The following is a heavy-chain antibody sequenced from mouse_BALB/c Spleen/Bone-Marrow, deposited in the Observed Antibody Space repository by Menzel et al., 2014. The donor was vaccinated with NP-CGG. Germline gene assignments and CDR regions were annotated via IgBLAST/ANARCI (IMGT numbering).Heavy chain of an antibody. CDR1: GDSINSGY. CDR2: ISYSGST. CDR3: AIITTAWYFDV. J-gene: IGHJ1*01. Sequence: EVQLQQSGPSLVKPSQTLSLTCSVTGDSINSGYWNWVRKFPGNKLDYMGYISYSGSTYYNPSLKSRISITRNASKNQYYLQLNSVTTEDTATYYCAIITTAWYFDVWGAGTTVTVSS. V-gene: IGHV3-8*02. D-gene: IGHD1-1*01.